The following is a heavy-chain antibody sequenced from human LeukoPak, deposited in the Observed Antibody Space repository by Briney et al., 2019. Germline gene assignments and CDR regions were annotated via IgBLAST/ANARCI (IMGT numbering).Heavy chain of an antibody. V-gene: IGHV3-33*01. J-gene: IGHJ4*02. D-gene: IGHD3-10*01. Sequence: GGSLRLSCAASGFTFSSYGMHWVRQAPGKGLEWVAVIWYDATDKYYGDFVKGRFTTSRDNSKNTLYLQMNSLRVEDTAVYYCARDPSYGSGRYYFDYWGQGTLVTVSS. CDR3: ARDPSYGSGRYYFDY. CDR2: IWYDATDK. CDR1: GFTFSSYG.